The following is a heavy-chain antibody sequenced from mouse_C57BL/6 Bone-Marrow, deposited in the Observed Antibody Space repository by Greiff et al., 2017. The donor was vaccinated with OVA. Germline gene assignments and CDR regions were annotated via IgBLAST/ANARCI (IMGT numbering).Heavy chain of an antibody. CDR1: GFTFSNYW. Sequence: EVQGVESGGGLVQPGGSMKLSCVASGFTFSNYWMNWVRQSPEQGLEWVAPIRLKSDNYATHYAESVKGRFTNSRDDSKSSVYLQMNNLRAEDTGIYYCTDGDRPGFAYWGQGTLVTVSA. D-gene: IGHD2-14*01. CDR2: IRLKSDNYAT. CDR3: TDGDRPGFAY. V-gene: IGHV6-3*01. J-gene: IGHJ3*01.